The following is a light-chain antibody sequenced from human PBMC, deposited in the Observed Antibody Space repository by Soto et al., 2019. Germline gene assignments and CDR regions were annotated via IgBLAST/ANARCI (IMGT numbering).Light chain of an antibody. CDR1: QSVSAW. J-gene: IGKJ2*01. CDR2: DVS. CDR3: QQYNSYPYT. V-gene: IGKV1-5*01. Sequence: DIQMTQSPSTLSASVGDRVTITCRASQSVSAWLAWYQQKPGKAPKFLMYDVSTLESGVPSRFSGSGSGTEFTLTISSLQPEDSATYYCQQYNSYPYTFGQGTKLEIK.